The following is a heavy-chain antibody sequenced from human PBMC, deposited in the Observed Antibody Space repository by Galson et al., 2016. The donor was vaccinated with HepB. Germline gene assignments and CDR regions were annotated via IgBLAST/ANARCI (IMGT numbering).Heavy chain of an antibody. CDR2: IWYDGGAK. CDR1: GFTFSSYV. D-gene: IGHD5/OR15-5a*01. V-gene: IGHV3-33*01. CDR3: ARELVSKSDFDY. J-gene: IGHJ4*02. Sequence: SLRLSCAASGFTFSSYVMHWVRQAPGKGLQWVALIWYDGGAKFYADSVKGRFTISRDNSKNTLDLQLDSLRTDNTAVYFCARELVSKSDFDYWGQGALVTVSS.